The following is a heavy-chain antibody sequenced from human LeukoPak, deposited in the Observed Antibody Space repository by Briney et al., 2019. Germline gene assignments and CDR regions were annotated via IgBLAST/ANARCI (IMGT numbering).Heavy chain of an antibody. CDR3: TSPGDTAMATPDY. J-gene: IGHJ4*02. Sequence: QAGGSLRLSCAGSGFTFSGSAIHWVRQASGKGLEWVGRIRSKANSYATAYAASVKGRFTISRDDSKNTAYLQMNSLKTEDTAVYYCTSPGDTAMATPDYWGQGTLVTVSS. V-gene: IGHV3-73*01. D-gene: IGHD5-18*01. CDR1: GFTFSGSA. CDR2: IRSKANSYAT.